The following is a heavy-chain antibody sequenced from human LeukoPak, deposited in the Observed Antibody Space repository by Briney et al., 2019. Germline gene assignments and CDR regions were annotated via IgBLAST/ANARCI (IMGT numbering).Heavy chain of an antibody. D-gene: IGHD3-10*01. V-gene: IGHV3-15*01. CDR3: TTYYTSGSYRY. Sequence: GGSLRLSCAASGFTFSSYAMSWVRQAPGKGLEWVGRIKSKTDGGTTDYAAPVKGRFTISRDDSKNTLYLQMNSLKTEDTAVYYCTTYYTSGSYRYWGQGTLVTVSS. J-gene: IGHJ4*02. CDR1: GFTFSSYA. CDR2: IKSKTDGGTT.